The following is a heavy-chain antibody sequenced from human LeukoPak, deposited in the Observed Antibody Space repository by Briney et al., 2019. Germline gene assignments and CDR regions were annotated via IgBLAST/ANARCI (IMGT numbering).Heavy chain of an antibody. Sequence: GGSLRLSCTASGFTSGDYAMSWFRQAPGKGLEWVGFIRSKAYGGTTEYAASVKGRFTISRDDSKSIAYLQMNSLKTEDTAVYYCTRGDPRGYSYGPYYFDYWGQGTLVTVSS. CDR3: TRGDPRGYSYGPYYFDY. V-gene: IGHV3-49*03. CDR1: GFTSGDYA. D-gene: IGHD5-18*01. J-gene: IGHJ4*02. CDR2: IRSKAYGGTT.